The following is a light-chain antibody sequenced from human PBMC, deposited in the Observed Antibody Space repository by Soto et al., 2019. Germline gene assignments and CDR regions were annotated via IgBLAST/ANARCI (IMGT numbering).Light chain of an antibody. Sequence: QSALTQPRSVSESPGQSVTISCTGTSSDVGGYNYVSWYQQHPGKAPKLMIYDVTKRPSEVPDRFSGSKSGNTASLTISGLQAEDEGDYYCCSYADNYTLAFGEGTKLTVL. CDR2: DVT. V-gene: IGLV2-11*01. CDR1: SSDVGGYNY. J-gene: IGLJ2*01. CDR3: CSYADNYTLA.